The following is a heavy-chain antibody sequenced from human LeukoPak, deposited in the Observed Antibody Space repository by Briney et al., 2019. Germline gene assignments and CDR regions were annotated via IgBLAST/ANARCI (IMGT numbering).Heavy chain of an antibody. CDR2: INTYGTA. J-gene: IGHJ4*02. CDR1: GFTFSYSW. D-gene: IGHD3-16*01. CDR3: ARVRGGN. V-gene: IGHV3-74*03. Sequence: GGSLRLSCAASGFTFSYSWMYWVRQAPGKGLLWIANINTYGTATYADSVKGRFTISRDNAKNTLYLQMHSLRAEDTAVYYCARVRGGNWGQGTLVTVSS.